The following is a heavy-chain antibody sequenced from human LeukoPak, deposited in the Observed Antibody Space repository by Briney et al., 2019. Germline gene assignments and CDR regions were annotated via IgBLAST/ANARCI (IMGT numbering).Heavy chain of an antibody. CDR2: IKQDGSEE. CDR1: GFTFSSYA. D-gene: IGHD6-6*01. CDR3: ARDSPYSARGQPADY. V-gene: IGHV3-7*01. J-gene: IGHJ4*02. Sequence: GGSLRLSCAASGFTFSSYAMSWVRQAPGKGLEWVANIKQDGSEEYYVDSVKGRFTISRDNARNSLSLQMNSLRAEDTAVYYCARDSPYSARGQPADYWGQGTLVTVSS.